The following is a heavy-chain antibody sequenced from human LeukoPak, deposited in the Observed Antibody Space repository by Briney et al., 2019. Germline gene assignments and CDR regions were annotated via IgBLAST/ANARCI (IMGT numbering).Heavy chain of an antibody. CDR3: ARADGYCRSSSCYSSNWFDP. CDR1: GGSISPYS. Sequence: SETLSLTCTVSGGSISPYSWTWIRQPPGKGLEWIGYIYYSGSTNYNPSLKSRVTISVDTSKNQFSLKLSSVTVADTAVYYCARADGYCRSSSCYSSNWFDPWGQGTLVTVSS. D-gene: IGHD2-15*01. CDR2: IYYSGST. J-gene: IGHJ5*02. V-gene: IGHV4-59*01.